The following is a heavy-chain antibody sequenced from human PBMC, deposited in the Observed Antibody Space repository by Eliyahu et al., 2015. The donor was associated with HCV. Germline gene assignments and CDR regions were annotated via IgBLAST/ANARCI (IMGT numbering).Heavy chain of an antibody. CDR3: ARVTGERGALLYYYYYGMDV. CDR1: GFTFSDYY. V-gene: IGHV3-11*01. CDR2: ISSSGSTI. J-gene: IGHJ6*02. D-gene: IGHD7-27*01. Sequence: QVQLVESGGGLVKPGGSLRLSCAASGFTFSDYYMSWIRQAPGKGLEWISYISSSGSTIYYADSVKGRFTITRDNAKKSLYLQMNSLRAEDTAVYYCARVTGERGALLYYYYYGMDVWGQGTTVTVSS.